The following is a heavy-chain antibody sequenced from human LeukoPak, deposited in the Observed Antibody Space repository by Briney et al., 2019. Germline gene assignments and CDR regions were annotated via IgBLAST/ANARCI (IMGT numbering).Heavy chain of an antibody. J-gene: IGHJ4*02. Sequence: GGSLRLSCAASGSTFVSYAMTWVGQAPGKGLEWVSAINGGGDTTYYADSVKGRFTISRDKSKNTMYLQMNSLRAEDTALYYCAKALDTYGYMRFDFWGQGTLVTVSS. CDR1: GSTFVSYA. D-gene: IGHD5-18*01. CDR3: AKALDTYGYMRFDF. CDR2: INGGGDTT. V-gene: IGHV3-23*01.